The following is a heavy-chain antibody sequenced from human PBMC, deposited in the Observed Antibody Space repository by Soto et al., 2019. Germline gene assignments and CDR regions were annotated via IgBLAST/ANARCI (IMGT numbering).Heavy chain of an antibody. Sequence: GSLRLSCAASGFTFSSYAMSWVRQAPGKGLEWVSAISGSGGSTYYADSVKGRFTISRDNSKNTLYLQMNSLRAEDTAVYYCAIIAVAGPSSTPEFDYRGQGTLVTVSS. D-gene: IGHD6-19*01. CDR1: GFTFSSYA. V-gene: IGHV3-23*01. CDR3: AIIAVAGPSSTPEFDY. J-gene: IGHJ4*02. CDR2: ISGSGGST.